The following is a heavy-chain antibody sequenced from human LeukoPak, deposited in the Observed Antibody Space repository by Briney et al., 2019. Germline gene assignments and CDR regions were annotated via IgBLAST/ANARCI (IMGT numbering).Heavy chain of an antibody. D-gene: IGHD1-26*01. V-gene: IGHV3-66*01. J-gene: IGHJ3*02. CDR1: GFTVSSNY. CDR3: AKVMVVGVFDI. Sequence: GGSLRLSCAASGFTVSSNYMSWVRQAPGKGLEWVSVIYSGGSTYYADSVKGRFTISRDNSKNTPYLQMNSLRAEDTAVYYCAKVMVVGVFDIWGQGTMVTVSS. CDR2: IYSGGST.